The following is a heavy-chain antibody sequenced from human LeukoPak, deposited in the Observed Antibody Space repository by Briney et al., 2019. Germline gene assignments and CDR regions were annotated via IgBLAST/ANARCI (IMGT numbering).Heavy chain of an antibody. CDR3: ARVYYDSSGYYGAYFYYFDY. CDR2: ISSSGSTI. CDR1: GFTLSSYE. D-gene: IGHD3-22*01. V-gene: IGHV3-48*03. J-gene: IGHJ4*02. Sequence: GGSLRLSCAASGFTLSSYEMNWVRQAPGKGLEWVSYISSSGSTIYYADSVKGRFTISRDNAKNSLYLQMNSLRAEDTAVYYCARVYYDSSGYYGAYFYYFDYWGQGTLVTVSS.